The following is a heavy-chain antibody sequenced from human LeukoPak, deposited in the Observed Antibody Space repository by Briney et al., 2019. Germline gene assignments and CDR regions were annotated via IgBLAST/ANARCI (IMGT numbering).Heavy chain of an antibody. Sequence: GGSLRLSCAASGFTFDDYGMSWVRQAPGKGLEWVSGISWNGGSTGYADSVKGRFTISRDNAKNSLYLQMNSLRAEDTALYYCARIYGDYGYWYFDLWGRGTLVTVSS. V-gene: IGHV3-20*04. CDR2: ISWNGGST. J-gene: IGHJ2*01. CDR3: ARIYGDYGYWYFDL. CDR1: GFTFDDYG. D-gene: IGHD4-17*01.